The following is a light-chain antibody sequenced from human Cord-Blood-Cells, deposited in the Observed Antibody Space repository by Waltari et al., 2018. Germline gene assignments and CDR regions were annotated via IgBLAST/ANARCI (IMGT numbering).Light chain of an antibody. J-gene: IGLJ3*02. CDR3: SSYAGSNNLV. CDR2: EVS. CDR1: SRDGGRYTY. V-gene: IGLV2-8*01. Sequence: QSALTQPPSASGSPGQSVTISCTGTSRDGGRYTYVSWYQQHPGKAPNLMIYEVSKRPSGVPDRFSGSKSGNTASLTVSGLQAEDEADYYCSSYAGSNNLVFGGGTKLTVL.